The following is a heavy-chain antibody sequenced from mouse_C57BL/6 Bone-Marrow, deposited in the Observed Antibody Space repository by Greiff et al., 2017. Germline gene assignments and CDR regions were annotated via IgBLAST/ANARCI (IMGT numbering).Heavy chain of an antibody. J-gene: IGHJ2*01. CDR1: GFNIKDDY. V-gene: IGHV14-4*01. D-gene: IGHD2-4*01. CDR2: FDPENGDT. Sequence: VQLQQSGAELVRPGASVKLSCTASGFNIKDDYMHWVKQRPGQGLEWIGWFDPENGDTEYASKFQGKATITADTSSNTAYLQRSSLTSEDTAVYYCTAYDYDYFDYWGQGTTLTVSS. CDR3: TAYDYDYFDY.